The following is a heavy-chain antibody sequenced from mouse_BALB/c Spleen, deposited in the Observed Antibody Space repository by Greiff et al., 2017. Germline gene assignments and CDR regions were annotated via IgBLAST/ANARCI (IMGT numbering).Heavy chain of an antibody. V-gene: IGHV7-3*02. J-gene: IGHJ4*01. Sequence: EVKLMESGGGLVQPGGSLRLSCATSGFTFTDYYMSWVRQPPGKALEWLGFIRNKANGYTTEYSASVKGRFTISRYNSQSILYLQMNTLRAEDSATYYCARDAMDYWGQGTSVTVSS. CDR3: ARDAMDY. CDR2: IRNKANGYTT. CDR1: GFTFTDYY.